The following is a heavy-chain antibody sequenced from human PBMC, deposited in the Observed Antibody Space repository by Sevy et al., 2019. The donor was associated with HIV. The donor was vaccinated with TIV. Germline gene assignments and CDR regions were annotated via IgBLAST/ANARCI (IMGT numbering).Heavy chain of an antibody. CDR3: ARPRANYVDNYFFYAMDV. J-gene: IGHJ6*02. D-gene: IGHD4-17*01. Sequence: GGSLRLSCAASGFAFSNYYAMYWVRQAPGKGLKWVALISYDGNDKYYADSVKGRFTIARDNFKNTLYLQMNSLTAEDTAVYYCARPRANYVDNYFFYAMDVCGQGTTVTVSS. CDR1: GFAFSNYYA. V-gene: IGHV3-30-3*01. CDR2: ISYDGNDK.